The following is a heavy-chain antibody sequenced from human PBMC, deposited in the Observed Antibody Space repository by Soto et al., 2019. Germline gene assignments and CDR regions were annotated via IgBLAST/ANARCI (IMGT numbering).Heavy chain of an antibody. CDR2: INHSGST. V-gene: IGHV4-34*01. CDR1: GGCLSGYY. CDR3: ARKGLLRLTYYDYYGMDV. J-gene: IGHJ6*02. Sequence: EVLSLSWAVDGGCLSGYYWSWIRQPPGKGLEWIGEINHSGSTNYNQSLKSRVTISVDTSKNQFSLKLSSVTAADTAVYYCARKGLLRLTYYDYYGMDVWGQGTTVTVSS. D-gene: IGHD2-2*01.